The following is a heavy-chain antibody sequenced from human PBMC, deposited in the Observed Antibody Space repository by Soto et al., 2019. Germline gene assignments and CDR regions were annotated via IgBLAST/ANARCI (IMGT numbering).Heavy chain of an antibody. D-gene: IGHD6-6*01. J-gene: IGHJ4*02. Sequence: ASVKVSCKASGYTFTGYYMHWVRQAPGQGLEWMGWINPNSGGTNYAQKFQGWVTMTRDTSISTAYMELSRLRSDDPAVYYCARDRYSSSYYFDYWGQGTLVTVSS. CDR2: INPNSGGT. V-gene: IGHV1-2*04. CDR1: GYTFTGYY. CDR3: ARDRYSSSYYFDY.